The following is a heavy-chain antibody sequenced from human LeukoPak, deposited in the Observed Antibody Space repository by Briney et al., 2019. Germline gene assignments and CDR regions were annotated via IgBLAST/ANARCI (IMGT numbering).Heavy chain of an antibody. J-gene: IGHJ3*02. CDR2: ISRSGSTI. V-gene: IGHV3-48*03. CDR1: GFTFSSYE. CDR3: ARDWGSGSLNRPDAFDI. Sequence: GGSLRLSCAASGFTFSSYEMNWVRQAPGKGLEWVSYISRSGSTIYYADSVKGRFTISRDNAKNSLYLQMNSLRAEDTAVYYCARDWGSGSLNRPDAFDIWGQGTMVTVSS. D-gene: IGHD3-10*01.